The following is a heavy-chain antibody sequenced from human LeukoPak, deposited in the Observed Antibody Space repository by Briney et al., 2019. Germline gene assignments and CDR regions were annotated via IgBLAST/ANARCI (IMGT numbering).Heavy chain of an antibody. J-gene: IGHJ5*02. D-gene: IGHD2-15*01. CDR1: GFTFSSYW. CDR2: IKQDGSEK. V-gene: IGHV3-7*01. CDR3: ARAARGYCSGGSCYGFDP. Sequence: AVYLSLYCAASGFTFSSYWMSWVRHAPGKGLEWVANIKQDGSEKYYVDSVKGRFTISRDNAKNSLYLQMNSLRAEDTAVYYCARAARGYCSGGSCYGFDPWGQGTLVTVSS.